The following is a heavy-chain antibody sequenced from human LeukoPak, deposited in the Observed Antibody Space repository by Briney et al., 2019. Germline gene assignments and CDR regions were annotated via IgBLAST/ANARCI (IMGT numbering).Heavy chain of an antibody. V-gene: IGHV4-39*07. CDR1: GGSISSSNYY. D-gene: IGHD3-10*01. Sequence: PSETLSLTCSVSGGSISSSNYYWGWIRQPPGKGLEWIACIYYSGSTYYNASLKTRVTLSVDTSKNQFSLILTSMTAADTALYYCARSWGRYYYGSGSYLTSNWFDPWGQGTLVTVSS. CDR3: ARSWGRYYYGSGSYLTSNWFDP. J-gene: IGHJ5*02. CDR2: IYYSGST.